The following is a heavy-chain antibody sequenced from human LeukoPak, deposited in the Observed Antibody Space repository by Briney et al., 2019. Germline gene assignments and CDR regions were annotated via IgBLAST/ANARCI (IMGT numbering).Heavy chain of an antibody. Sequence: PGGSLRLSCAASGFTFSSYDMHWVRQATGKGLEWVSAIGTAGDTYYPGSVKGRFTISRENAKNSLYLQMNSLRAGDTAVYYCARSAHTPYYYYGMDVWGQGTTVTVSS. D-gene: IGHD2-2*02. CDR2: IGTAGDT. CDR1: GFTFSSYD. J-gene: IGHJ6*02. V-gene: IGHV3-13*01. CDR3: ARSAHTPYYYYGMDV.